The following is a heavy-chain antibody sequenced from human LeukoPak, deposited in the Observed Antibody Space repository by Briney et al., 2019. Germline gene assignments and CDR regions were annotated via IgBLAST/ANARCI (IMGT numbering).Heavy chain of an antibody. CDR3: AKDSNGPAF. CDR1: GFTVSSTY. V-gene: IGHV3-53*01. D-gene: IGHD3-22*01. Sequence: GGSLRLSCAASGFTVSSTYMSWVRQAPGKGLEWVSVIYSGGGTFYSDSVKGRFTISRDYPKNTLYLQMNSLRTEDTAVYFCAKDSNGPAFWGQGTLVTVSS. CDR2: IYSGGGT. J-gene: IGHJ4*02.